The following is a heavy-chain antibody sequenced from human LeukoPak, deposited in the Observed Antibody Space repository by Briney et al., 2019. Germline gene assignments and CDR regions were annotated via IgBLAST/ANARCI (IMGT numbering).Heavy chain of an antibody. J-gene: IGHJ5*02. CDR1: GFTFSSYA. CDR2: ISSSSSYI. D-gene: IGHD3-22*01. V-gene: IGHV3-21*01. CDR3: AREPYDSSGYYT. Sequence: SGGSLRLSCAASGFTFSSYAMSWVRQAPGKGLEWVSSISSSSSYIYYADSVKGRFTISRDNAKNSLYLQMNSLRAEDTAVYYCAREPYDSSGYYTWGQGTLVTVSS.